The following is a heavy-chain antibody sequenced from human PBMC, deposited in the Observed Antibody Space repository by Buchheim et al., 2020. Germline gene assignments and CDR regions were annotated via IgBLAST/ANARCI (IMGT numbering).Heavy chain of an antibody. CDR1: DFIFSSYW. CDR2: ISYDGNDK. Sequence: VQLVESGGGLVQPGGSLRLSCAVSDFIFSSYWMHWVRQAPGKGLGCVAVISYDGNDKYYVDSVKGRFTISRDNSKNTLYLQMNSLRSEDTAVYFCAKGIKGGYNYYGMDVWGQGTT. J-gene: IGHJ6*02. V-gene: IGHV3-30*18. D-gene: IGHD5-24*01. CDR3: AKGIKGGYNYYGMDV.